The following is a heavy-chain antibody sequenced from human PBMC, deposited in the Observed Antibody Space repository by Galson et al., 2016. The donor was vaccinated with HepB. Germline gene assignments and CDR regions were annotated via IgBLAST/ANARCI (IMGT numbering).Heavy chain of an antibody. V-gene: IGHV3-48*02. D-gene: IGHD3-9*01. J-gene: IGHJ4*02. CDR1: GFTFSAYS. CDR2: FRSSSTTL. CDR3: ARGVLRDFDWLSPPDFDY. Sequence: SLRLSCAVSGFTFSAYSMNWVRHARGKGLEWVLYFRSSSTTLHHPSSVKGRFTISKDNAKNSLYLQMNSLRDEDTAVYYCARGVLRDFDWLSPPDFDYWGQGTLVTVSS.